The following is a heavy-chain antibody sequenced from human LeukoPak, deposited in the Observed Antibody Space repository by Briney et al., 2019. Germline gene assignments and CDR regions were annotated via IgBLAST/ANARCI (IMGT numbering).Heavy chain of an antibody. CDR2: ISGSGSNI. J-gene: IGHJ4*02. CDR1: GFTFSSYA. CDR3: AKDRYSSNWLGAFDY. D-gene: IGHD6-13*01. V-gene: IGHV3-23*01. Sequence: PGGSLRLSCAASGFTFSSYAMSWVRQAPGKGLEGVSTISGSGSNIYYADSVKGRFTISRDTSKNTVYLQMNSLRAEDMAVYYCAKDRYSSNWLGAFDYWGQGTLVTVSS.